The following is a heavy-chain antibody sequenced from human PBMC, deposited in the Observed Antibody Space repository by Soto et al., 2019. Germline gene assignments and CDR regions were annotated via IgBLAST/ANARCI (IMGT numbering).Heavy chain of an antibody. D-gene: IGHD5-18*01. CDR2: IYYSGST. CDR3: ASQIQLRIYYFDY. Sequence: PSETLSLTCTVSGGSISSSSYYWGWIRQPPGKGLEWIGSIYYSGSTYYNPSLKSRVTISVDTSKNQFSLKLSSVTAADTAVYYCASQIQLRIYYFDYWGQGTLVTVSS. V-gene: IGHV4-39*01. CDR1: GGSISSSSYY. J-gene: IGHJ4*02.